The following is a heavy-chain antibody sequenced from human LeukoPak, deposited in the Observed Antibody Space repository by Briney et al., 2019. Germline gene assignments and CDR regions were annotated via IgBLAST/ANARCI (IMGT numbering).Heavy chain of an antibody. CDR3: APTDEAYTSNWNV. V-gene: IGHV1-2*02. CDR1: GYTFTDDY. J-gene: IGHJ4*02. Sequence: ASVKVSCKASGYTFTDDYMHWVRQAPGQGLEFMGWINPDSGFTNLAPKFQGRVTLTRDTSISTAYLELRRLRSDDTAVYYCAPTDEAYTSNWNVWGLGTLVTVSS. CDR2: INPDSGFT. D-gene: IGHD1-1*01.